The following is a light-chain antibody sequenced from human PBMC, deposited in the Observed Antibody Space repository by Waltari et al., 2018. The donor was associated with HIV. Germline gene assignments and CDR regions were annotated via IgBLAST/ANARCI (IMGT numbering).Light chain of an antibody. J-gene: IGKJ4*01. Sequence: EIVLTQSPGTLSLSPGERATLSCRASQSVSKNYLAWYQQKSGQAPRLLIYGASSRATGIADRFSGSGSGTDFTLTISRLEPEDYAVYYCQERSNWPPLTFGGGTKVEIK. CDR1: QSVSKNY. CDR3: QERSNWPPLT. CDR2: GAS. V-gene: IGKV3D-20*02.